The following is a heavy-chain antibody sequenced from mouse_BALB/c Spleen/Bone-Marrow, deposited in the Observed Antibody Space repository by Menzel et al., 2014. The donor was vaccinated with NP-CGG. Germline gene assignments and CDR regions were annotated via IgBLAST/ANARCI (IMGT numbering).Heavy chain of an antibody. CDR1: GYTFTDYN. J-gene: IGHJ2*01. CDR2: IFPYNGGA. CDR3: SRAANYDPHFDY. V-gene: IGHV1S29*02. Sequence: EVKLMESGPELVKPGASVKISCKASGYTFTDYNMHWVKLSHGKSLEWIGYIFPYNGGADYDQKFRSRATLTVDTSSTTAYMELRSLTSEDSAVYCCSRAANYDPHFDYWGQGTTLTVSS. D-gene: IGHD2-4*01.